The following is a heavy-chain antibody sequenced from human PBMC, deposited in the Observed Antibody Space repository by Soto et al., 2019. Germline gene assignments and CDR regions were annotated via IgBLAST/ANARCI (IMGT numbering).Heavy chain of an antibody. V-gene: IGHV1-69*12. CDR1: GGTFNNYA. CDR2: TIPMFGTT. D-gene: IGHD3-22*01. Sequence: QVQLVQSGAEVKKPESSVRVSCKAFGGTFNNYAITWVRQAPGQGLEWMGGTIPMFGTTNYAEKFQGRVTITADESTNTAYMELSSLRSEDTAVYYCTRCGIRYHSIGFYLGIDGMDVWGQGTTVIVSS. J-gene: IGHJ6*02. CDR3: TRCGIRYHSIGFYLGIDGMDV.